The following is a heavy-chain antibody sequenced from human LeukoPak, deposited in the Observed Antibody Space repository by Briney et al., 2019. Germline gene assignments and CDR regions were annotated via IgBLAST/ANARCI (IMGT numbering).Heavy chain of an antibody. D-gene: IGHD6-13*01. J-gene: IGHJ4*02. V-gene: IGHV3-48*03. CDR2: ITSSGSTM. Sequence: GGSLRLSCAVSGFSVSSFGMSWVRQAPGKGLEWVSYITSSGSTMYYADSVKGRFTISRDNAKNSLYLQMSSLRAEDTAVYYCATLRPRQQLVVDHWGQGTLVTVSS. CDR1: GFSVSSFG. CDR3: ATLRPRQQLVVDH.